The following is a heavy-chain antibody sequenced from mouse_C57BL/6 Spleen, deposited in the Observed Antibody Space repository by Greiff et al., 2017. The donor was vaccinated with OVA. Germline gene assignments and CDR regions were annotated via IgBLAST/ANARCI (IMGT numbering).Heavy chain of an antibody. D-gene: IGHD2-1*01. J-gene: IGHJ4*01. CDR3: AREGGNPYYAMDY. CDR2: ISDGGSYT. V-gene: IGHV5-4*01. CDR1: GFTFSSYA. Sequence: EVQGVESGGGLVKPGGSLKLSCAASGFTFSSYALSWVRQTPEKRLEWVATISDGGSYTYYPDNVKGRFTISRDNAKNNLYLQMSHLKSEDTAMYYCAREGGNPYYAMDYWGQGTSVTVSS.